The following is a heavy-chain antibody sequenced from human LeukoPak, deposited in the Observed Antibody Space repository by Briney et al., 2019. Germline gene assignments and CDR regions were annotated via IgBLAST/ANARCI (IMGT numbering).Heavy chain of an antibody. Sequence: GRSLRLSCAASGFTFGSYAMIWVRQAPGKGLEWVSSISGSGGNTYYTDSVKGRFTISRDNSKSTLSLQMNHLRAEDTAIYYCAKVRTNGRSGFDYWGQGTLVTVSS. CDR3: AKVRTNGRSGFDY. CDR1: GFTFGSYA. CDR2: ISGSGGNT. V-gene: IGHV3-23*01. J-gene: IGHJ4*02. D-gene: IGHD2-8*01.